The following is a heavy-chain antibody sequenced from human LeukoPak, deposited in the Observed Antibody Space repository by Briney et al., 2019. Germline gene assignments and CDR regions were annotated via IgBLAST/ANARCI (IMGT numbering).Heavy chain of an antibody. Sequence: PSETLSLTCDVYGRSLSGYYWIWIRQSPGTGLERIGEINDSGSTNYNPSLKSRVTISLDTSKSQLSLKLSSVTAADTAVYYCARASGYYYGDFDYWGQGTRVTVSS. J-gene: IGHJ4*02. CDR1: GRSLSGYY. CDR2: INDSGST. D-gene: IGHD3-22*01. CDR3: ARASGYYYGDFDY. V-gene: IGHV4-34*01.